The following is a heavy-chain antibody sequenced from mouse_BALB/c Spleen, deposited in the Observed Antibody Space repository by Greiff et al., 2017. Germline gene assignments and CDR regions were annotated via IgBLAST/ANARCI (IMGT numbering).Heavy chain of an antibody. V-gene: IGHV1S81*02. CDR1: GYTFTSYY. J-gene: IGHJ3*01. CDR2: INPSNGGT. D-gene: IGHD3-1*01. CDR3: TRGLLSDWFAY. Sequence: QVQLKESGAELVKPGASVKLSCKASGYTFTSYYMYWVKQRPGQGLEWIGEINPSNGGTNFNEKFKSKATLTVDKSSSTAYMQLSSLTSEDSAVYCCTRGLLSDWFAYWGQGTLVTVSA.